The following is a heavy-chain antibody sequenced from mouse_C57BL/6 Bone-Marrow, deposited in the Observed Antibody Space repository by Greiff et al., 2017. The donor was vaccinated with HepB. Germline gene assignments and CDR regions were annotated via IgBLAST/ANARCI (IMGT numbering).Heavy chain of an antibody. CDR3: VARLRNAMDY. CDR1: GFSFNTYA. Sequence: EVKLMESGGGLVQPKGSLKLSCAASGFSFNTYAMNWVRQAPGKGLEWVARIRSKSNNYATYYADSVKDRFTISRDDSESMLYLQMNNLKTEDTAMYYCVARLRNAMDYWGQGTSVTVSS. J-gene: IGHJ4*01. V-gene: IGHV10-1*01. CDR2: IRSKSNNYAT. D-gene: IGHD2-4*01.